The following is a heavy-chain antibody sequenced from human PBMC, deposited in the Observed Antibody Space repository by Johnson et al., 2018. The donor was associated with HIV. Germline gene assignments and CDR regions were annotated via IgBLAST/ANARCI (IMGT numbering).Heavy chain of an antibody. Sequence: QVQLVESGGGLVQPGGSLRLSCAASGFTVSSNYMSWVRQAPGKGLEWVAFIRYDGSNKYYADSVKGRFTISRDNSKNSLYLPMGSLRAEDMAVYYCARGGASGAFDIWGQGTMVTVSS. V-gene: IGHV3-30*02. CDR2: IRYDGSNK. CDR1: GFTVSSNY. CDR3: ARGGASGAFDI. J-gene: IGHJ3*02. D-gene: IGHD1-26*01.